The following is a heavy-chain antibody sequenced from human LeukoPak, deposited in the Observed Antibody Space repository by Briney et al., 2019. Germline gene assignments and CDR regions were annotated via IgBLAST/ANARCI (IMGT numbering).Heavy chain of an antibody. CDR3: ARHRRIADFDY. CDR2: SYNNGYIQTTGTA. V-gene: IGHV4-4*09. Sequence: KPSETLSLTCTVSGASITSYYWSWIRQPPGKGLEWLGYSYNNGYIQTTGTANYNPSLKSRVTISVDTSKNQFSLRLSSATAADMAMYYCARHRRIADFDYWGQGTLVTVSS. D-gene: IGHD6-13*01. J-gene: IGHJ4*02. CDR1: GASITSYY.